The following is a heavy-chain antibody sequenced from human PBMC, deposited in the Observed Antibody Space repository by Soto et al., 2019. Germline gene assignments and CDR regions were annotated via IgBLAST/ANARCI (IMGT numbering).Heavy chain of an antibody. Sequence: SETLSLTCTVSGGSISSYYWSWIRQPPGKGLEWIGYIYYSGSTNYNPSLKSRVTISVDTSKNQFSLKLSSVTAADTAVYYCARDGGRGELLVYWGQGTLVTVSS. V-gene: IGHV4-59*01. CDR1: GGSISSYY. CDR2: IYYSGST. CDR3: ARDGGRGELLVY. D-gene: IGHD1-26*01. J-gene: IGHJ4*02.